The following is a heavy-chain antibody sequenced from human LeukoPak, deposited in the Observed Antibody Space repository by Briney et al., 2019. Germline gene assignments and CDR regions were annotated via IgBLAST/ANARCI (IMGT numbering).Heavy chain of an antibody. CDR1: GFTFSSSA. CDR2: ISASGGST. J-gene: IGHJ4*02. V-gene: IGHV3-23*01. Sequence: PGGSLRLSCAASGFTFSSSAMSWVRQVPGKGLEWVSGISASGGSTSYADSVRGRFTISRDNSKNTLYVQMNSLRDEDTAVYYCAKDHRWESPHYLDSWGQGTLVTVSS. CDR3: AKDHRWESPHYLDS. D-gene: IGHD1-26*01.